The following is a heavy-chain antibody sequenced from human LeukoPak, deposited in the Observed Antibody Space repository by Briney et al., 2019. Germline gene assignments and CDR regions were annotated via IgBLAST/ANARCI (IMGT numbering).Heavy chain of an antibody. Sequence: PGGSLRLSCAPSGFTFSTYGMNWVRQAPGKGLEWVSYISRSSSTIYYADSVKGRFTISRDNSKNTLYLQMNSLRAEDTAVYYCATDPTPRITMVREDLFDYWGQGTLVTVSS. CDR1: GFTFSTYG. CDR2: ISRSSSTI. J-gene: IGHJ4*02. CDR3: ATDPTPRITMVREDLFDY. D-gene: IGHD3-10*01. V-gene: IGHV3-48*01.